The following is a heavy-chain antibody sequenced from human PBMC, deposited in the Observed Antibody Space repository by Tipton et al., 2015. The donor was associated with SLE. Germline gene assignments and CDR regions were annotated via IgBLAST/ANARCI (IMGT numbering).Heavy chain of an antibody. CDR1: GFTFSNAW. Sequence: SLRLSCAASGFTFSNAWMSWVRQAPGKGLEWVGRIKSKTDGGTTDYAAPVKGRFTISRDDSKNTLYLQMNSLKTEDTAVYYCITYYYDSSGFNWGQGTLVTVSS. CDR2: IKSKTDGGTT. V-gene: IGHV3-15*01. CDR3: ITYYYDSSGFN. J-gene: IGHJ4*02. D-gene: IGHD3-22*01.